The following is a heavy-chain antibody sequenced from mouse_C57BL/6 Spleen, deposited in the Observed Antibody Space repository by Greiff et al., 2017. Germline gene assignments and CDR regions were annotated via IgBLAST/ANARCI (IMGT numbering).Heavy chain of an antibody. CDR3: ARGAIGVTTEGYFDY. D-gene: IGHD2-2*01. J-gene: IGHJ2*01. CDR1: GYTFTSYW. CDR2: IDPSDSYT. V-gene: IGHV1-50*01. Sequence: QVQLQQPGAELVKPGASVKLSCKASGYTFTSYWMQWVKQRPGQGLEWIGEIDPSDSYTNYNQKFKGKATLTVDTSSSTAYMQLSSLTSEDSAVYYCARGAIGVTTEGYFDYWGQGTTLTVSS.